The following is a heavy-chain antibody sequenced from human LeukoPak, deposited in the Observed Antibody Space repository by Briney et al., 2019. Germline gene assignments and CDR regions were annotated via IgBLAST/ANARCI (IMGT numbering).Heavy chain of an antibody. V-gene: IGHV3-21*01. D-gene: IGHD6-13*01. CDR2: ISSSSSYI. CDR3: ARDGAAGKNY. Sequence: GGSLRLSCAASGFTFSSYSMNWVRQAPGKGLEGVSSISSSSSYIYYADSVKGRFTISRDNAKNSLYLQMNSLRAEDTAVYYCARDGAAGKNYWGQGTLVTVSS. CDR1: GFTFSSYS. J-gene: IGHJ4*02.